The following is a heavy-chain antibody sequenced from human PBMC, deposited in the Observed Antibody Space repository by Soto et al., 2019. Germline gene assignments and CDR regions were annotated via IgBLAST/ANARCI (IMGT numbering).Heavy chain of an antibody. J-gene: IGHJ6*03. D-gene: IGHD6-19*01. CDR2: IYYSGST. CDR3: ARLPGIAVADYYYYYYMDV. V-gene: IGHV4-39*01. CDR1: GGSISSSSYY. Sequence: SETLSLTCTVSGGSISSSSYYWGWIRQPPGKGLEWIGSIYYSGSTYYNPSLKSRVTISVDTSKNQFSLKLSFVTAADTAVYYCARLPGIAVADYYYYYYMDVWGKGTTVTVSS.